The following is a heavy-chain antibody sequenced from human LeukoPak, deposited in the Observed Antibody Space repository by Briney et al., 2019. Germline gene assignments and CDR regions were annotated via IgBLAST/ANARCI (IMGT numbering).Heavy chain of an antibody. V-gene: IGHV4-34*01. CDR3: ARESLTWLQSRTSWFDP. Sequence: SETLSLTCAVYGGSFSGYYWSWIRQPPGKGLEWIGTIYYSGSTYYNPSLKSRVTISVDSSKNQFSLRLSSVTAADTAVYYCARESLTWLQSRTSWFDPWGQGTLVTVSS. CDR1: GGSFSGYY. J-gene: IGHJ5*02. CDR2: IYYSGST. D-gene: IGHD5-24*01.